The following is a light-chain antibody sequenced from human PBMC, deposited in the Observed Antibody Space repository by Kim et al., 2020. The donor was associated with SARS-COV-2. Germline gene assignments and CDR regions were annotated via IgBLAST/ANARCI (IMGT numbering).Light chain of an antibody. CDR1: SLRRYY. CDR2: GKN. V-gene: IGLV3-19*01. CDR3: QSRDSSGKVV. J-gene: IGLJ2*01. Sequence: SELTQDPAVSVALGQTVSMTCQGDSLRRYYASWYQRRPGQAPVLVIYGKNNRPSGIPDRFSGSSSGNTASLTITGAQAEDEADYYCQSRDSSGKVVFGGGTKLTVL.